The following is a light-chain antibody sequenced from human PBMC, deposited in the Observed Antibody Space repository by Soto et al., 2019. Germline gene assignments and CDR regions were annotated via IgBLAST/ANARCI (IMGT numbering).Light chain of an antibody. J-gene: IGKJ1*01. CDR2: AAS. V-gene: IGKV3-20*01. CDR3: QQYNSYSTWT. Sequence: EIVLTQSPGTLSLSPGERATLSCGASQSVSVNSLAWYQQKGGQAPRLLIYAASTRATGVPSRFSGSGSGTEFTLTISSLQPDDFATYYCQQYNSYSTWTFGQGTKVDIK. CDR1: QSVSVNS.